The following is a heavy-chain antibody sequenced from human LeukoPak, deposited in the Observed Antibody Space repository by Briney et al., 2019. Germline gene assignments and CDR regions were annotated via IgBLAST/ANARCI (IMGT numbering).Heavy chain of an antibody. CDR1: GLSLSNYW. V-gene: IGHV3-7*01. CDR3: ARETRGSYVPGLDS. CDR2: IKLDGSEK. D-gene: IGHD1-26*01. Sequence: GGSLRLSCAASGLSLSNYWISWVRQAPGKGLEWVANIKLDGSEKYYVNSVKGRFTISRDNAKNSLDLQMNSLRAEDTAVYYCARETRGSYVPGLDSWGQGTLVTVSS. J-gene: IGHJ4*02.